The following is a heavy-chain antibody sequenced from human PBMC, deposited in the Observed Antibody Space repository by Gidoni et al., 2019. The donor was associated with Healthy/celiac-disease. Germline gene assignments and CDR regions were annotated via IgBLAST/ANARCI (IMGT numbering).Heavy chain of an antibody. D-gene: IGHD2-15*01. CDR3: AREWGYCSGGSCYSKGYYYYYGMDV. Sequence: QVQLVESGGGVVQPGRSLRLACAASGFTFSNYAHHWVRQAPGKGLEWVAVISYDGSNKYYVDSVKSRFTISRDNSKNTLYLQMISLRAEDTAVYYCAREWGYCSGGSCYSKGYYYYYGMDVWGQGTTVTVSS. CDR2: ISYDGSNK. J-gene: IGHJ6*02. V-gene: IGHV3-30-3*01. CDR1: GFTFSNYA.